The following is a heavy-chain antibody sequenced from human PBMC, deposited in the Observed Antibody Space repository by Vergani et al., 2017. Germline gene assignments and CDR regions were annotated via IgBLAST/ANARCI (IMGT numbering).Heavy chain of an antibody. Sequence: QVQLVQSGAEVKKPGSSVKVSCKASGYTFTGYYMHWVRQAPGQGLEWMGWINPNSGGTNYAQKFQGRVTMTRDTSISTAYMELSRLRSDDTAVYYCVGGDFWSGTPFDAFDIWGRGTMVTVSS. CDR2: INPNSGGT. J-gene: IGHJ3*02. CDR3: VGGDFWSGTPFDAFDI. V-gene: IGHV1-2*02. D-gene: IGHD3-3*01. CDR1: GYTFTGYY.